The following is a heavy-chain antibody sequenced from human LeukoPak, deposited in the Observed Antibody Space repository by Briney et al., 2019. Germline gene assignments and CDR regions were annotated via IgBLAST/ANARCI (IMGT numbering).Heavy chain of an antibody. CDR2: ISSSGSTI. Sequence: PGGSLRLSCAASGFTFSDYYMSWIRQAPGKGLEWVSYISSSGSTIYYADSVKGRFTISRDNAKNSLYLQMNSLRAEDTAVYYCTREGRAYYDFWSGLKGYYYYMDVWGKGTTVTVSS. D-gene: IGHD3-3*01. CDR1: GFTFSDYY. V-gene: IGHV3-11*01. J-gene: IGHJ6*03. CDR3: TREGRAYYDFWSGLKGYYYYMDV.